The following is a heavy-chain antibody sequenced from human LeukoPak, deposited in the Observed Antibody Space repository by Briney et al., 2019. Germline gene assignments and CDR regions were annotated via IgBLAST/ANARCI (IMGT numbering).Heavy chain of an antibody. J-gene: IGHJ4*02. V-gene: IGHV3-33*01. CDR3: ARELFGSGSCPDY. CDR2: VWHDGSNR. Sequence: GTSLRLSCTAPGFTFSSYAIHWIRQAPGKGLEWVALVWHDGSNRYYSEAVKGRFTISRDNSKNTVYLQINSLRAEDAAVYYCARELFGSGSCPDYWGQGTRVTVSS. CDR1: GFTFSSYA. D-gene: IGHD3-10*01.